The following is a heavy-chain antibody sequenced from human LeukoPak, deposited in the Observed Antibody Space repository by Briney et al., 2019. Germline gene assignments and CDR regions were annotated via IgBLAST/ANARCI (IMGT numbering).Heavy chain of an antibody. CDR2: ISYDGSNK. CDR1: GFTFSSYG. CDR3: AKILVWYYYDSSGDY. D-gene: IGHD3-22*01. J-gene: IGHJ4*02. V-gene: IGHV3-30*18. Sequence: GGSLRLSCAASGFTFSSYGMHWVRQAPGKGLEWVAVISYDGSNKYYADSVKGRFTISRDNSKNTLYLQMNSLRAEDTAVYYCAKILVWYYYDSSGDYWGQGTLVTVSS.